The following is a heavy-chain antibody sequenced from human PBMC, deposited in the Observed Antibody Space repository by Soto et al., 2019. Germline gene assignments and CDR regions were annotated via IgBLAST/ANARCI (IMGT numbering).Heavy chain of an antibody. Sequence: LETLPLTCTVFGGSISSYYWSWIRQPPGKGLEWIGYIYYSGSTNYNPSLKSRVTISVDTSKNQFSLKLSSVTAADTAVYYCARDRGDGYDYWGQGTLVTVSS. D-gene: IGHD3-10*01. CDR3: ARDRGDGYDY. J-gene: IGHJ4*02. V-gene: IGHV4-59*01. CDR1: GGSISSYY. CDR2: IYYSGST.